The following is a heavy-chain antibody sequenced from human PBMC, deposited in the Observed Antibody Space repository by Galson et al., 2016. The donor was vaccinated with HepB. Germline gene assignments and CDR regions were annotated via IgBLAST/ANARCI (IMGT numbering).Heavy chain of an antibody. CDR1: GYSFTTYW. D-gene: IGHD1-14*01. CDR3: ATALTYRPFDD. Sequence: QSGAEVKKAGESLKISCKASGYSFTTYWVAWVRQMPGKGLEWMGIIFPGDSDTRYSPSFQGQVIISADTSITTAYLQWTSLKASDSALYYCATALTYRPFDDWGQGTLVTVSS. V-gene: IGHV5-51*01. CDR2: IFPGDSDT. J-gene: IGHJ4*02.